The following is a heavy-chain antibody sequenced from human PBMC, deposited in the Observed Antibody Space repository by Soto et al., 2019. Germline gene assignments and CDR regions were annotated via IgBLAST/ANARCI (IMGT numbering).Heavy chain of an antibody. V-gene: IGHV4-59*08. CDR3: ARHDQIEGVPFDY. Sequence: SETLSLTCTVSGGSISSYYWSWIRQPPGKGLEWIGYIFYSGSTNYNPSLKSRVTMSVDTSKNQFSLKLSSVTAADTAVYYCARHDQIEGVPFDYWGQGTLVTVS. J-gene: IGHJ4*02. CDR1: GGSISSYY. CDR2: IFYSGST.